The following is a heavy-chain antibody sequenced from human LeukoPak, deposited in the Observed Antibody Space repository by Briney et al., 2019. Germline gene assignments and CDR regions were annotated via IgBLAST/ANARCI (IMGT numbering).Heavy chain of an antibody. V-gene: IGHV4-38-2*01. CDR3: ARASSSGRGFRDY. J-gene: IGHJ4*02. CDR1: GYSISSGYF. D-gene: IGHD6-19*01. CDR2: IYHSGST. Sequence: SETLSLTCAVSGYSISSGYFWGWIRQPPGKGLEWIGSIYHSGSTYYNPSLKSRVTISVDTSKNQFSLKLSSVTAADTAAYYCARASSSGRGFRDYWGQGTLVTVSS.